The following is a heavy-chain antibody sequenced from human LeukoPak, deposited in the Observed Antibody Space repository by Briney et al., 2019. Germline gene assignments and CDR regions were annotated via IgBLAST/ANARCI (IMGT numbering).Heavy chain of an antibody. J-gene: IGHJ6*04. V-gene: IGHV3-48*03. Sequence: PGRSLRLSCAASGFTFSSYEMNWVRQAPGKGLEWASYISSSGSTIYYADSVKGRFTISRDNAKNSLYLQMNSLRAEDTAVYYCAELGITMIGGVWGKGTTVTISS. CDR2: ISSSGSTI. CDR3: AELGITMIGGV. CDR1: GFTFSSYE. D-gene: IGHD3-10*02.